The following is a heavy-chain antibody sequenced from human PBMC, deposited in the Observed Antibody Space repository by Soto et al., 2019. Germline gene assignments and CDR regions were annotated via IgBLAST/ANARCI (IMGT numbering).Heavy chain of an antibody. CDR3: ATVHSTSRSFDY. CDR2: TGLNGRTT. V-gene: IGHV3-23*01. J-gene: IGHJ4*02. Sequence: EVQLLESGGGLVQPGGSLRLSCAASGFTFSMSAMTWFRQAPGKGLEWVSTTGLNGRTTYYADSVKGRFTVSRDNSKNTLDLHMSSLRAEDTAVYYCATVHSTSRSFDYWGQGTLVTVSS. D-gene: IGHD6-6*01. CDR1: GFTFSMSA.